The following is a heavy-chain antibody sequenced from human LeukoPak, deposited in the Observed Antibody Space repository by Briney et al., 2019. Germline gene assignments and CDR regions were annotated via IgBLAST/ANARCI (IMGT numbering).Heavy chain of an antibody. CDR1: GFIFSSYS. Sequence: GGSLRLSCAASGFIFSSYSMNWVRQAPGKGLEWVSSISSSSTYIYYADSVKGRFTISRDNAKYSLYLQMYSLRAEDTAVYYCAKDGDGYYGSGSYSEYWGQGTLVTVSS. CDR2: ISSSSTYI. CDR3: AKDGDGYYGSGSYSEY. J-gene: IGHJ4*02. V-gene: IGHV3-21*01. D-gene: IGHD3-10*01.